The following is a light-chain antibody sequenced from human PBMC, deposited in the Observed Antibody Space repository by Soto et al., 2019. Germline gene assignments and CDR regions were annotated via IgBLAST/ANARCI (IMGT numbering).Light chain of an antibody. CDR3: QQRSNWLS. CDR1: RSVSSY. V-gene: IGKV3-11*01. Sequence: EVVLTQSPVTLSLSPGETATLSCRASRSVSSYVNWFRQRPGQAPRLLIFDASNRATGIPPRFSGSGSGTDFTLTISNLEPEDSALYHCQQRSNWLSFGGGTKLEIK. J-gene: IGKJ4*01. CDR2: DAS.